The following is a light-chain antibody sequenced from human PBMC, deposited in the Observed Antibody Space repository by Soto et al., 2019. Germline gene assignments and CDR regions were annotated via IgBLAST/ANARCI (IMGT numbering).Light chain of an antibody. CDR1: QSVSGNF. V-gene: IGKV3D-20*01. CDR2: DAS. J-gene: IGKJ1*01. Sequence: EIVLTQSPATLSLSPGERATLSCGASQSVSGNFLAWYQQTPGLAPRLLIYDASSRATGIPDRFSGSGSGTYFTLTISRLVPEDFAVYYCQQYGSSPWTFGQGTKVEIK. CDR3: QQYGSSPWT.